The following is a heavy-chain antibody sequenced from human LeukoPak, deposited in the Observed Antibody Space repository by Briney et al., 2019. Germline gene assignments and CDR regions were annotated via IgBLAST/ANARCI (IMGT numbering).Heavy chain of an antibody. D-gene: IGHD6-25*01. Sequence: GGSLRLSCAVSRFTFSSYAMHWVRQAPGKGLEWVALISYDGSDKYYADSVKGRFTIPRDNSKNTLYLQMNSLRAEDTAVYYCAREAEAFDYWGQGTLVTVSS. CDR2: ISYDGSDK. CDR3: AREAEAFDY. V-gene: IGHV3-30-3*01. CDR1: RFTFSSYA. J-gene: IGHJ4*02.